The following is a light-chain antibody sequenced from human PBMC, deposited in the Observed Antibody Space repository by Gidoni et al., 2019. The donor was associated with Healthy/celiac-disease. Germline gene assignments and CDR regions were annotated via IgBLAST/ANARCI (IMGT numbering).Light chain of an antibody. CDR3: QQYYSTPPT. CDR1: QSVSYSSNNKNY. V-gene: IGKV4-1*01. Sequence: DIVMTQSPDSLPLSLGERATINCKSTQSVSYSSNNKNYLAWYQQKPGQPPKLLIYWASTRESGVPDRFSGSGSGTDFTLTISSLQAEDVAVHYCQQYYSTPPTFGQGTKVEIK. CDR2: WAS. J-gene: IGKJ1*01.